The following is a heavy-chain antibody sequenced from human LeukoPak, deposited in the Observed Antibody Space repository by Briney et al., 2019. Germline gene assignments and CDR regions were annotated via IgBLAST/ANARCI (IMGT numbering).Heavy chain of an antibody. D-gene: IGHD3-22*01. CDR1: GFTFSSYA. J-gene: IGHJ4*02. CDR3: AKGSYYDSSGSFYFDY. Sequence: PGGSLRLSCAASGFTFSSYAMSWVRQAPGKGLEWVSGISGGGDNTYYADSVKGRFTISRDNSKSTLYVQVNSLGTEDTAAYYCAKGSYYDSSGSFYFDYWGQGTLVTVSS. CDR2: ISGGGDNT. V-gene: IGHV3-23*01.